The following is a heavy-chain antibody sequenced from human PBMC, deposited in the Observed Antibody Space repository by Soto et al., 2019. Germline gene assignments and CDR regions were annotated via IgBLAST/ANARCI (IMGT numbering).Heavy chain of an antibody. Sequence: GASVKVSCKASGYTFTSYGISWARQAPGQGLEWMGWISAYNGNTNYAQKLQGRVTMTTDTSTSTAYMELRSLRSDDTAVYYCARGVYYYDSSGHYYFDYWGQGTLVTVSS. D-gene: IGHD3-22*01. CDR1: GYTFTSYG. J-gene: IGHJ4*02. CDR2: ISAYNGNT. V-gene: IGHV1-18*01. CDR3: ARGVYYYDSSGHYYFDY.